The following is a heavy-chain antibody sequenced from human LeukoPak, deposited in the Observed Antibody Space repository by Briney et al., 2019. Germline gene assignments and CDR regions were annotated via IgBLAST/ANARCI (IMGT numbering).Heavy chain of an antibody. CDR3: ASFIVGATLFDY. D-gene: IGHD1-26*01. CDR2: IYHSGST. Sequence: PSETLSLTCAVSGGSISSSNWWSWVRQPPGKGLEWIGEIYHSGSTNYNPSLKSRVTISVDTSKNQFSLKLSSVTAADTAVYYCASFIVGATLFDYWGQGTLVTVSS. J-gene: IGHJ4*02. V-gene: IGHV4-4*02. CDR1: GGSISSSNW.